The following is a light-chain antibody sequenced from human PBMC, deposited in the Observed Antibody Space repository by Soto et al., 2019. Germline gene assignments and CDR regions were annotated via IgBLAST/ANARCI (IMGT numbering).Light chain of an antibody. CDR3: AAWDDSLSGPI. V-gene: IGLV1-44*01. CDR2: AND. CDR1: RSNIASNT. J-gene: IGLJ2*01. Sequence: QSVLTQPPSVSGTPGQRVTISCSGGRSNIASNTVNWYQQLPGTAPKLLLYANDQRPSGVPGRFSGSKSGPSASLAISGLQSDDEAEYFCAAWDDSLSGPIFGGGTKLTVL.